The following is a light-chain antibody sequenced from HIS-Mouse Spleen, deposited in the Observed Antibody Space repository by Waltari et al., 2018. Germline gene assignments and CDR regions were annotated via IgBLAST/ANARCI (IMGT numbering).Light chain of an antibody. V-gene: IGLV2-23*01. J-gene: IGLJ3*02. CDR3: CSYAGSSTWV. CDR2: EGS. Sequence: QSALTQPASVSGSPGQSIPISCTGPSRAVGRYTLVSWYQQHPGKAPKPMIYEGSKRPSGVSNRFSGSKSGNTASLTISGLQAEDEADYYCCSYAGSSTWVFGGGTKLTVL. CDR1: SRAVGRYTL.